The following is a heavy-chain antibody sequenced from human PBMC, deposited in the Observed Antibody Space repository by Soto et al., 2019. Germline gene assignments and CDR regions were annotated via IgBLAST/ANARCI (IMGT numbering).Heavy chain of an antibody. V-gene: IGHV6-1*01. Sequence: SQTLSLTCAISGDSVSSNSAAWNWIRQSPSRGLEWLGRTYYRSKWYNDYAVSVKSRITINPDTSKNQFSLQLNSVTPEDTAVYYCVRYGYSGYDYVSWFDSWGQGTLVTVSS. J-gene: IGHJ5*01. CDR2: TYYRSKWYN. CDR3: VRYGYSGYDYVSWFDS. D-gene: IGHD5-12*01. CDR1: GDSVSSNSAA.